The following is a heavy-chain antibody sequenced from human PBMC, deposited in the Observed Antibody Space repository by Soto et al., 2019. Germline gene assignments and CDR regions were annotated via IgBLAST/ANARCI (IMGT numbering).Heavy chain of an antibody. D-gene: IGHD4-17*01. CDR2: ISSSSSTI. J-gene: IGHJ6*02. Sequence: GGFLRLSCAASGFTFSSYSMNWVRQAPGKGLEWVSYISSSSSTIYYADSVKGRFTISRDNAKNSLYLQMNSLRDEDTAVYYCASSPKAMDDYGDRDYYYGMDVWGQGTTVTVSS. CDR1: GFTFSSYS. V-gene: IGHV3-48*02. CDR3: ASSPKAMDDYGDRDYYYGMDV.